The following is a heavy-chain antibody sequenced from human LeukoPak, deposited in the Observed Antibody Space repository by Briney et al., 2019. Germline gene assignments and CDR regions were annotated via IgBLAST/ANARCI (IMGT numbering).Heavy chain of an antibody. V-gene: IGHV4-39*07. D-gene: IGHD2-2*01. Sequence: SETLSLTCIVSGDSISSGSFYWGWIRQPPGQGLEWIGSIDYSGSTNYNPSLKSRVTISVDTSKNQFSLNLSSVTAADTAVYYCARIGHDLYQTFDFWGNGNLITVSS. CDR3: ARIGHDLYQTFDF. CDR1: GDSISSGSFY. CDR2: IDYSGST. J-gene: IGHJ4*01.